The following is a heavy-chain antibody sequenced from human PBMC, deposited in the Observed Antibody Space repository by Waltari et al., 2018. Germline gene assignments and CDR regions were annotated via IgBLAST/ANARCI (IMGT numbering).Heavy chain of an antibody. D-gene: IGHD1-26*01. J-gene: IGHJ3*02. CDR3: ATTSVYSGSYMPDAFDI. Sequence: QLQLQESGPGLVKPSETLSLTCTVSGGSISSSSYYWGWIRQPPGKGLEWIGSIYYSGSTYYTPSLKSRVTISVDTSKNQFSLKLSSVTAADTAVYYWATTSVYSGSYMPDAFDIWGQGTMVTVSS. CDR1: GGSISSSSYY. V-gene: IGHV4-39*07. CDR2: IYYSGST.